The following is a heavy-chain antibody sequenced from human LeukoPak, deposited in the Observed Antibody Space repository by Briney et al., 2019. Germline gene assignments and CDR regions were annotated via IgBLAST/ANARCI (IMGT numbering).Heavy chain of an antibody. Sequence: ASVKVSCKASGYTFTSYGISWVRQAPGQGLEWMGWISAYNGNTNYAQKFQGRVTITADKSTSTAYMELSSLRSEDTAVYYCATGAVAGTNWFDPWGQGTLVTVSS. CDR2: ISAYNGNT. V-gene: IGHV1-18*01. CDR3: ATGAVAGTNWFDP. J-gene: IGHJ5*02. D-gene: IGHD6-19*01. CDR1: GYTFTSYG.